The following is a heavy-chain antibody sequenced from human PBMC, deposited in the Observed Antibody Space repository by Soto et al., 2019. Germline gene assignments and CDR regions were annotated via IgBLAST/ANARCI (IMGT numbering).Heavy chain of an antibody. CDR1: GFTFRNYD. V-gene: IGHV3-13*05. CDR3: ARTDREFYGLDV. Sequence: EVQLVESGGGLVQPGGSLRLSCEASGFTFRNYDMHWVRQGTGQGLEWVSGISAAGDPDYADSVEGRFTISRENAQISFFLQMNSLRVGDTAVYYCARTDREFYGLDVWGQGTTVIVSS. CDR2: ISAAGDP. J-gene: IGHJ6*01.